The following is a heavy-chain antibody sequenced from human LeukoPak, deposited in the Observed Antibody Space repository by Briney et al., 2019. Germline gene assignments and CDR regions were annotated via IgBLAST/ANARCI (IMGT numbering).Heavy chain of an antibody. CDR2: IKEDGSDK. CDR1: GFTFSSFW. CDR3: ARDRGYDTFDY. V-gene: IGHV3-7*01. Sequence: GESLRLSCAASGFTFSSFWMSWVRQAPGKGLEWEANIKEDGSDKNYVDSVKGRFTISRDNTKRSVFLQMNSLRDEDTAVYFCARDRGYDTFDYWGQGTLVTVSS. D-gene: IGHD5-12*01. J-gene: IGHJ4*02.